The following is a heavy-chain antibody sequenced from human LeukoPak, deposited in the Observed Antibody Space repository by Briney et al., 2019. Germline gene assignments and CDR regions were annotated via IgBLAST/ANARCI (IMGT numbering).Heavy chain of an antibody. D-gene: IGHD3-22*01. CDR3: ARLPGYYYDSSGH. V-gene: IGHV1-69*13. J-gene: IGHJ4*02. CDR1: GGTFSSYA. CDR2: IIPIFGTA. Sequence: SVKVSYKASGGTFSSYAISWVRQAPGQGLEWMGGIIPIFGTANYAQKFQGRATITADESTSTAYMELTSLRSEDTAVYYCARLPGYYYDSSGHWGQGTLVTVSS.